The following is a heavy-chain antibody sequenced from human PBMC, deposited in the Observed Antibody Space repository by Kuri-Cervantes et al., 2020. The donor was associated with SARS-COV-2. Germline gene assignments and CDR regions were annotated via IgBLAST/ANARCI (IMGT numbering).Heavy chain of an antibody. D-gene: IGHD6-13*01. CDR3: ARRGRAAGTFYYYMDV. Sequence: GESLKISCWASGYIFASYWIGWVRQKPGKGLEWMGIIYPGDSDTAYSPAFEGLVTISADKSISTAYLQWSSLKASDTAMYYCARRGRAAGTFYYYMDVWGKGTTVTVSS. CDR2: IYPGDSDT. CDR1: GYIFASYW. V-gene: IGHV5-51*01. J-gene: IGHJ6*03.